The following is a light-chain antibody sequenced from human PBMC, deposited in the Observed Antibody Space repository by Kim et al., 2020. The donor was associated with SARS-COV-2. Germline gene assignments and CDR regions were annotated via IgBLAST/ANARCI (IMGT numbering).Light chain of an antibody. CDR2: DVS. CDR1: SSDIGGYNY. V-gene: IGLV2-14*03. J-gene: IGLJ2*01. CDR3: SSYTSSNTVI. Sequence: GQSITISCTGTSSDIGGYNYVSWYQQHPGKAPKLMIYDVSTRPSGVSNRFSGSKSGNTASLAISGLQAEDEADYYCSSYTSSNTVIFGGGTQLTV.